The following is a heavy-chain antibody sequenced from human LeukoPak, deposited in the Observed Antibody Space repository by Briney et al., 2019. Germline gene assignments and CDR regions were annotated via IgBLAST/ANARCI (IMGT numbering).Heavy chain of an antibody. J-gene: IGHJ4*02. CDR1: GFTFNNYA. V-gene: IGHV3-23*01. CDR3: ARNINGPDY. Sequence: PGRSLRLSCAASGFTFNNYAMTWVRQAPGKGLEWVSSLLGSGGATYYANSVKGRFTISRDNSKNTLYLQMNTLRAEDTAVYYCARNINGPDYWGQGTLVTVSS. D-gene: IGHD2/OR15-2a*01. CDR2: LLGSGGAT.